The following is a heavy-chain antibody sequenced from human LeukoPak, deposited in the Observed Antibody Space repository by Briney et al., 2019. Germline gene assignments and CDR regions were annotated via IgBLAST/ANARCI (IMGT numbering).Heavy chain of an antibody. Sequence: QPGGSLRLSCAASGFTFSSYWMSWVRQAPGKGLEWVANIKQDGSEKYYVDSVKGRFTISRDNAKNSLYLQMNSLRAEDTAVYYCAGEYPPRAFDIWGQGTMVTVSS. CDR2: IKQDGSEK. J-gene: IGHJ3*02. CDR3: AGEYPPRAFDI. D-gene: IGHD2-2*01. V-gene: IGHV3-7*01. CDR1: GFTFSSYW.